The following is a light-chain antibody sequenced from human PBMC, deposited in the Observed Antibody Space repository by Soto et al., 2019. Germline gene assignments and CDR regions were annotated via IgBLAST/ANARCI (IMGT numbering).Light chain of an antibody. CDR3: QQANLFPLT. CDR1: QGLVTF. CDR2: GAS. J-gene: IGKJ4*01. V-gene: IGKV1-12*01. Sequence: DIQMTQSPSSVSASVGDRITITCRASQGLVTFLAWYQQKPGKAPKYLTYGASTLVRGVPSRFSGSGAGTDFPITSSSLQAEDVATYYCQQANLFPLTFGGGTKVDI.